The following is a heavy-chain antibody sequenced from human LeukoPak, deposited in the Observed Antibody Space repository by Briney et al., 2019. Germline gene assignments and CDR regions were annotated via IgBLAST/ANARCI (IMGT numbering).Heavy chain of an antibody. CDR1: GYTFSSYA. D-gene: IGHD3-16*01. J-gene: IGHJ4*02. V-gene: IGHV3-30-3*01. Sequence: GSVKVSCKASGYTFSSYAMHWVRQAPGKGLEWVAVISYDGSNKYYADSVKGRFTISRDNSKNTLYLQMNSLRAEDTAVYYCARGRLAYDYWGQGTLVTVSS. CDR3: ARGRLAYDY. CDR2: ISYDGSNK.